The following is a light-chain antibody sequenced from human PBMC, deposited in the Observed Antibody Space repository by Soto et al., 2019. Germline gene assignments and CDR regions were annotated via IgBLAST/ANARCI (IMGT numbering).Light chain of an antibody. CDR1: QSISTW. CDR3: QQYNSYS. CDR2: DAS. Sequence: IQMTHSPSSVSASVGDRVTITCRASQSISTWLAWYQQKPGKAPKVLIFDASSLQSGVPSRFSGSGSGTELPLTISSLQPDDFATYYCQQYNSYSFGQGTKVDIK. J-gene: IGKJ1*01. V-gene: IGKV1-5*01.